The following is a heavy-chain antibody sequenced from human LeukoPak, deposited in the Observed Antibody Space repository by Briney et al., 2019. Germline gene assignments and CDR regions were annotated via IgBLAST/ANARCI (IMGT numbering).Heavy chain of an antibody. CDR2: ISGSDGST. CDR3: AKDKKYYDSSGSPYYYYGMDV. CDR1: GFTFSSYA. Sequence: GGSLRLSCAASGFTFSSYAMSWVRQAPGKGLEWVSGISGSDGSTYYADSVKGRFTISRDNSKNTLYLQMNSLRAEDTAVYYCAKDKKYYDSSGSPYYYYGMDVWGQGTTVTVTS. J-gene: IGHJ6*02. D-gene: IGHD3-22*01. V-gene: IGHV3-23*01.